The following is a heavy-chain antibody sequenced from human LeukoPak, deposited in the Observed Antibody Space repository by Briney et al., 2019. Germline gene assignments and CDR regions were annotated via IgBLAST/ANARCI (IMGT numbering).Heavy chain of an antibody. CDR3: ARLGRSRSSGFFDY. CDR2: IYYSGST. Sequence: SETLSLTCNDPGGSISSYSWSWIQQPPGKGLEWIGYIYYSGSTNYNPSLKSRVTISVDTSKNQFSLKPSSVTAADTAVYYCARLGRSRSSGFFDYWGQGTLVTVSS. CDR1: GGSISSYS. J-gene: IGHJ4*02. D-gene: IGHD6-25*01. V-gene: IGHV4-59*08.